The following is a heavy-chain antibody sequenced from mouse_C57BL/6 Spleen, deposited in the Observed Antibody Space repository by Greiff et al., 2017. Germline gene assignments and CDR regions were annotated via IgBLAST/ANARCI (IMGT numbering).Heavy chain of an antibody. Sequence: QVQLKESGAELVKPGASVKISCKASGYAFSSYWMNWVKQRPGKGLEWIGQIYPGDGDTNYNGKFKGKATLTADKSSSTAYMQLSSLTSEDSAVYFCARWGNYAMDYWGQGTSVTVSS. V-gene: IGHV1-80*01. J-gene: IGHJ4*01. CDR2: IYPGDGDT. CDR1: GYAFSSYW. CDR3: ARWGNYAMDY.